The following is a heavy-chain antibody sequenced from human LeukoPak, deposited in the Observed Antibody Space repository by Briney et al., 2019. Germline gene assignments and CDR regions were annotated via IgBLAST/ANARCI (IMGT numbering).Heavy chain of an antibody. D-gene: IGHD3-16*02. Sequence: PGDSLSLSSASSRFASSSDAMSRVGEAPGKELESFSAISGSGGSTYYADSVKGRFTISRDNSKNTLYLQMNSLRAEDTAVYYCAKTFNDVWGSYRYFGDYWGQGSLVSASS. CDR2: ISGSGGST. CDR1: RFASSSDA. J-gene: IGHJ4*02. CDR3: AKTFNDVWGSYRYFGDY. V-gene: IGHV3-23*01.